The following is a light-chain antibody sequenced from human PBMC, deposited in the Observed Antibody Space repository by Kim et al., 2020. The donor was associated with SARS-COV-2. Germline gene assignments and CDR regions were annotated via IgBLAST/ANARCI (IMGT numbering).Light chain of an antibody. J-gene: IGLJ2*01. Sequence: QSALTQPASVSGSPGQSITISCTGTSSDLGGYNYVSWYQQHPGKAPKLIVYDVIDRPSGVSDRFSGSTSGNMASLTISGLQAEDEANYYCASYTSSNTLVIFGGGTKLTVL. CDR1: SSDLGGYNY. V-gene: IGLV2-14*01. CDR2: DVI. CDR3: ASYTSSNTLVI.